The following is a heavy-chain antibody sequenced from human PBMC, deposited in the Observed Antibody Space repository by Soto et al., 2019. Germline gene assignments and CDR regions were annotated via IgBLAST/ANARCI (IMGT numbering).Heavy chain of an antibody. CDR2: IYPGDSDT. CDR3: ASRSSSSSGYYYYYYMDV. J-gene: IGHJ6*03. Sequence: PGESLKISCKGSGYSFTSYWIGWVRQMPGKGLVWMGIIYPGDSDTRYSPSFQGQVTISADKSISTVYLQWSSLKASDTAMYYCASRSSSSSGYYYYYYMDVWGKGTTVTVSS. V-gene: IGHV5-51*01. CDR1: GYSFTSYW. D-gene: IGHD6-6*01.